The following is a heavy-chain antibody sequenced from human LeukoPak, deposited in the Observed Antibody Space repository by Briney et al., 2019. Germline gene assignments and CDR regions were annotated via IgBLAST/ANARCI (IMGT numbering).Heavy chain of an antibody. Sequence: GGSLRLSCAASGFTLSSYDMHWVRQAPGKGPEWVAIIRYDGSNENYADSVKGRFTISRDNSKKTLYLQMNSLRAEDTAVYYCARSRYNLDYWGQGTLVTVSS. CDR2: IRYDGSNE. CDR1: GFTLSSYD. J-gene: IGHJ4*02. CDR3: ARSRYNLDY. D-gene: IGHD5-24*01. V-gene: IGHV3-33*01.